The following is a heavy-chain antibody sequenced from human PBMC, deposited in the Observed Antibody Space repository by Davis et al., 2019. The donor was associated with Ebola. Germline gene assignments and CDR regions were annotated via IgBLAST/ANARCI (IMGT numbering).Heavy chain of an antibody. D-gene: IGHD5-18*01. J-gene: IGHJ6*02. Sequence: ASVKVSCKASGYTFTSYGISWVRQAPGQGLEWMGWISAYNGNTNYAQKLQGRVTMTTDTSTSTAYMELRSLRSDDTAVYYCARDRARYSYGPYYYYGMDVWGQGTTVTVSS. CDR3: ARDRARYSYGPYYYYGMDV. CDR2: ISAYNGNT. V-gene: IGHV1-18*01. CDR1: GYTFTSYG.